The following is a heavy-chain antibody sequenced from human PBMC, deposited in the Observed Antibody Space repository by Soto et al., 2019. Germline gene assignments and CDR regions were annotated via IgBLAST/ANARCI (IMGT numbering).Heavy chain of an antibody. CDR1: GFNFNSNV. D-gene: IGHD6-19*01. CDR3: ALTRRSSLLEVAGPGFEY. V-gene: IGHV3-23*04. Sequence: EVQLVESGGGLVQPGGSLRLSCTASGFNFNSNVMSWVRQAPGKGLEWLAIIRDDGVTTYYAASVKGRFTISRDNSMNTLYLQMDSLRVDDTGVYYCALTRRSSLLEVAGPGFEYWGQGTLGTVS. J-gene: IGHJ4*02. CDR2: IRDDGVTT.